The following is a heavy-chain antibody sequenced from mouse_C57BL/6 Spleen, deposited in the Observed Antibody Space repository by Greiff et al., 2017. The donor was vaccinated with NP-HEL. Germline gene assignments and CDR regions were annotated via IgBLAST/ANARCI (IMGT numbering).Heavy chain of an antibody. CDR3: TSFYEGYYSYYFDY. CDR2: IDPETGGT. Sequence: QVQLQQSGAELVRPGASVTLSCKASGYTFTDYEMHWVKQTPVHGLEWIGAIDPETGGTAYNQKFKGKAILTADKSSSTAYMELRSLTSEDSAVYYCTSFYEGYYSYYFDYWGQGTTLTVSS. J-gene: IGHJ2*01. V-gene: IGHV1-15*01. CDR1: GYTFTDYE. D-gene: IGHD2-3*01.